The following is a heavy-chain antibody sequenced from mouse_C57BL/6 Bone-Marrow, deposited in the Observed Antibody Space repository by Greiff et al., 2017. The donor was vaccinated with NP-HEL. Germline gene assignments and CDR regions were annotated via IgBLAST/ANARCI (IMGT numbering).Heavy chain of an antibody. CDR2: INPYNGGT. CDR3: EWYYYGSRLWFAY. D-gene: IGHD1-1*01. CDR1: GYTFTDYY. V-gene: IGHV1-19*01. J-gene: IGHJ3*01. Sequence: EVQLQQSGPVLVKPGASVKMSCKASGYTFTDYYMNWVKQSHGKSLEWIGVINPYNGGTSYNQKFKGKATLTVDKSSSTAYMELNSLTSEDSAVYYCEWYYYGSRLWFAYWGQGTLVTVS.